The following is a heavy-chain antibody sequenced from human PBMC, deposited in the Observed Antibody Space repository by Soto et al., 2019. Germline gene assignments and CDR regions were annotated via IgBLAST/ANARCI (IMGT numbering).Heavy chain of an antibody. CDR3: AKDRRPHDHCSGGSCYNGFAY. Sequence: QVQLVESGGGVVQPGRSLRLSCAASGFTFSSYGMHWVRQAPGKGLEWVAVISFDGSNKYYADSVKGRFTISIDKSKNRLYLQMHSLRAEDTAVYYCAKDRRPHDHCSGGSCYNGFAYWGQGTLVTVSS. J-gene: IGHJ4*02. D-gene: IGHD2-15*01. V-gene: IGHV3-30*18. CDR2: ISFDGSNK. CDR1: GFTFSSYG.